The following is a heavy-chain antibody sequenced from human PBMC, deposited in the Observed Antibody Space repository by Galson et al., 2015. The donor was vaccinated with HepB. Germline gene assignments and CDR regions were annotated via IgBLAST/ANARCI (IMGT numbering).Heavy chain of an antibody. CDR2: IRNSGADM. CDR3: VREWSAFDI. V-gene: IGHV3-21*01. CDR1: GFPFSSHN. Sequence: SLRLSCAASGFPFSSHNMYWVRQTPGKGLEWVSSIRNSGADMYYADSVKGRFTISRDNAKNLLFLQMNSLRAEDTAMYYCVREWSAFDIWGQGTMVTVSS. J-gene: IGHJ3*02. D-gene: IGHD2-15*01.